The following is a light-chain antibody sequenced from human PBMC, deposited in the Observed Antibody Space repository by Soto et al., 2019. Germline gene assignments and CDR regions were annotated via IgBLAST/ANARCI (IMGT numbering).Light chain of an antibody. Sequence: DIQMTQSPSSVSASVGDRVTITCRASQSISSYLNWYQQKPGKAPNLLIYAASTLQSGIPSRFSGSGSGTDFIFTISSLQPEDFATYFCQQSYNSPPTFGQGTKVDI. V-gene: IGKV1-39*01. J-gene: IGKJ1*01. CDR2: AAS. CDR3: QQSYNSPPT. CDR1: QSISSY.